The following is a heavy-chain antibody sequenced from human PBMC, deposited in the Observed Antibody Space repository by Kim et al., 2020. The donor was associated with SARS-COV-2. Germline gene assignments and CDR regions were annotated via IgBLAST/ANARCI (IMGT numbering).Heavy chain of an antibody. J-gene: IGHJ5*02. V-gene: IGHV3-23*01. CDR3: AKGVRDIVGLDP. Sequence: YADSVQGRFTISRDNSKNTLYLQMNSLRAEDTAVYYCAKGVRDIVGLDPWGQGTLVTVSS. D-gene: IGHD2-15*01.